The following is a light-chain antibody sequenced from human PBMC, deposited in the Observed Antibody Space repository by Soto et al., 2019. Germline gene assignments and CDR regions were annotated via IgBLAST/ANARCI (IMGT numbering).Light chain of an antibody. CDR3: QKYNSAPWT. CDR1: QGISDY. CDR2: GAS. Sequence: DIQMTQSPSSVSASEGDRVTITCRASQGISDYLAWYQQIPGKVPKLLIYGASTLHSGVPSRFSGSGSGTEFTLTISSLQPEDVATYYCQKYNSAPWTFGLGTTVEIK. V-gene: IGKV1-27*01. J-gene: IGKJ1*01.